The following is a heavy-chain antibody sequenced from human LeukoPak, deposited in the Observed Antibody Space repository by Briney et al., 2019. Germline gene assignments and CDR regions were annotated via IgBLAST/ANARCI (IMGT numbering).Heavy chain of an antibody. J-gene: IGHJ6*03. V-gene: IGHV3-21*01. Sequence: GGSLRLSCAASGFTFSSYEMNWVRQAPGKGLEWVSSISSSSSYIYYADSVKGRFTISRDNAKNSLYLQMNSLRAEDTAVCYCARGSGLEPYFCYYMDVWGKGTTVTISS. D-gene: IGHD3-10*01. CDR1: GFTFSSYE. CDR3: ARGSGLEPYFCYYMDV. CDR2: ISSSSSYI.